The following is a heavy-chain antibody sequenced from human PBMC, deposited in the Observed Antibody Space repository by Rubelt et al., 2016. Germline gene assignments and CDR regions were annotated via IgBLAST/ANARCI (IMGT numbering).Heavy chain of an antibody. V-gene: IGHV3-53*01. CDR3: ARGGGVVVVPAATYFDY. Sequence: WVRQAPGKGLEWVSVIYSGGSTYYADSVKGRFTISRDNSKNRLYLQMNSLRAEDTAVYYCARGGGVVVVPAATYFDYWGQGTLVTVSS. D-gene: IGHD2-2*01. J-gene: IGHJ4*02. CDR2: IYSGGST.